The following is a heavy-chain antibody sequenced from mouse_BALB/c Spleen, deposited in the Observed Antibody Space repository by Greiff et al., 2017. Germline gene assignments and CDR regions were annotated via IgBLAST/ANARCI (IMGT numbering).Heavy chain of an antibody. Sequence: LVESGAELVKPGASVKLSCKASGYTFTSYYMYWVKQRPGQGLEWIGEINPSNGGTNFNEKFKSKATLTVDKSSSTAYMQLSSLTSEDSAVYYCTRPYYRYSYAMDYWGQGTSVTVSS. CDR2: INPSNGGT. D-gene: IGHD2-14*01. V-gene: IGHV1S81*02. J-gene: IGHJ4*01. CDR3: TRPYYRYSYAMDY. CDR1: GYTFTSYY.